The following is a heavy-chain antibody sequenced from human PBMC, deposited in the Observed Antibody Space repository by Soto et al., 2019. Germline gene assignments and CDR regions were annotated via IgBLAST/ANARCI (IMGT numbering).Heavy chain of an antibody. CDR1: GDNFTTFW. CDR2: INPSDSYV. Sequence: VLPQKIPCKAFGDNFTTFWITWVRQMPGKGLEWMGVINPSDSYVNYSPSFQGHVTISSDNSVTTAHLQWSSLKSSDTAIYYCARRREHSSGLNCFDPWGQGTLVTL. J-gene: IGHJ5*02. V-gene: IGHV5-10-1*01. D-gene: IGHD3-10*01. CDR3: ARRREHSSGLNCFDP.